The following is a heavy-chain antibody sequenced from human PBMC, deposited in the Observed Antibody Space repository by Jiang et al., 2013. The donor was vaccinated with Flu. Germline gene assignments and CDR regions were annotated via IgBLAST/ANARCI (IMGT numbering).Heavy chain of an antibody. V-gene: IGHV4-39*01. J-gene: IGHJ3*02. CDR2: IYFSGST. D-gene: IGHD3-10*01. CDR1: GASISSTDYY. CDR3: AGTMVRGVMSGGAFDI. Sequence: GSGLVKPSETLSLTCSVSGASISSTDYYWGWIRQPPGKGLEWIGSIYFSGSTYYNPSLQSRVTISVDTSKNQFSLKLSSVTAADTAVYYCAGTMVRGVMSGGAFDIWGQGTMVTSLQ.